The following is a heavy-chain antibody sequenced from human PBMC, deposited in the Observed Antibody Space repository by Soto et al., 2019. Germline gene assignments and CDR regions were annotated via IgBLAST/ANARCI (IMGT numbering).Heavy chain of an antibody. Sequence: SETLSLTCAVSGDPISSSKWWTWVRQTPGKGLEWIGKIDQNGITNYNPSLESRVTILKDNSKNQLSLKLTSVTAVDSAVYYCARLNRDYYYYGMDVWGQGATVTSP. CDR3: ARLNRDYYYYGMDV. CDR1: GDPISSSKW. CDR2: IDQNGIT. V-gene: IGHV4-4*02. J-gene: IGHJ6*02.